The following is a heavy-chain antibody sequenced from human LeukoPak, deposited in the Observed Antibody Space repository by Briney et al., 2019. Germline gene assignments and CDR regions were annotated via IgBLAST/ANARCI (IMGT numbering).Heavy chain of an antibody. Sequence: GESLRISCKGSGYSFTSYWISWVRQMPGKGLEWMGRIDPSDSYTNYSPSFQGHVTISADKSISTAYLQWSSLKASDTAMYYCARRLSRSTGPHQLVEYWGQGTLVTVSS. J-gene: IGHJ4*02. V-gene: IGHV5-10-1*01. D-gene: IGHD2-2*01. CDR1: GYSFTSYW. CDR3: ARRLSRSTGPHQLVEY. CDR2: IDPSDSYT.